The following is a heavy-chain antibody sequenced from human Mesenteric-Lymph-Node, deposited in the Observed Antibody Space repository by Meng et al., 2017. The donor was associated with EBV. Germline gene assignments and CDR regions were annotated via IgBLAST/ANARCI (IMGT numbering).Heavy chain of an antibody. J-gene: IGHJ4*02. V-gene: IGHV7-4-1*02. D-gene: IGHD4-23*01. CDR2: INTNTGNP. Sequence: QGELMQCGCEFKKPGASVKVSCKASGYTFNIYTMNWVRQAPGQGLEWMGWINTNTGNPTYAQGFTGRFVFSLDASVSTAFLEISSLKAEDTAVYYCARGLGGHSLWGQGTLVTVSS. CDR3: ARGLGGHSL. CDR1: GYTFNIYT.